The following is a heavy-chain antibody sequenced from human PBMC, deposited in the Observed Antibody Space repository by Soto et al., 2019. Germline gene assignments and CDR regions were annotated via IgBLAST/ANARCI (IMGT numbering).Heavy chain of an antibody. J-gene: IGHJ4*02. Sequence: TVKVSCQASVGTLSSYAISWLRQAAGQGLEWMGGISPIFGTANDAQKFQGRVTITADESTSTAYMELSSLRSEDTAVYYCARAPVLGGTPMGYFDYWGQGTLVTVSS. V-gene: IGHV1-69*13. CDR3: ARAPVLGGTPMGYFDY. CDR1: VGTLSSYA. D-gene: IGHD1-1*01. CDR2: ISPIFGTA.